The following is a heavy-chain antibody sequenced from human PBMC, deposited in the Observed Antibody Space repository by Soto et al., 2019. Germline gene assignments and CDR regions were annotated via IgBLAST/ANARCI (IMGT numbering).Heavy chain of an antibody. J-gene: IGHJ6*02. V-gene: IGHV4-34*01. D-gene: IGHD3-10*01. CDR2: INHSGSI. CDR3: ARGNSVGAMDV. CDR1: GGSFSGYY. Sequence: PSETLSLTCAVYGGSFSGYYWRWIRQPPEKGLEWIGEINHSGSINYNPSVKRRVTISLDTSKNQFSLKVTSVTAADTAVYYCARGNSVGAMDVWGQGTTVTVS.